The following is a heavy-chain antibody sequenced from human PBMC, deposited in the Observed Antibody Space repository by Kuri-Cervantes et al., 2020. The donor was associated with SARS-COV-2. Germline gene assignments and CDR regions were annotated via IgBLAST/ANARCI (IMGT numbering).Heavy chain of an antibody. V-gene: IGHV7-4-1*02. D-gene: IGHD6-25*01. CDR3: ARGSAPFDY. Sequence: GSVPVSCKASGYTFTSYAMNWVRQAPGQGLEWMGWIKTNTGNPTHAQGFAGRCVFSFDTSVSTAYLQISRPKAEDTAVYYCARGSAPFDYWGQGTLVTVSS. CDR2: IKTNTGNP. J-gene: IGHJ4*02. CDR1: GYTFTSYA.